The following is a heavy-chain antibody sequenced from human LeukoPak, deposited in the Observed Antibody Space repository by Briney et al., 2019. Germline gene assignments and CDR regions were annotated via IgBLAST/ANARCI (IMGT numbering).Heavy chain of an antibody. D-gene: IGHD6-13*01. V-gene: IGHV3-15*01. Sequence: GGSLRLSCAASGFSFKNAWMSWVSQAPGKGLEWVGRIKGKTDGGTTDYAAPVKGRFTISRDESKDTLYVQMNSLKTEDTAVYYCATEVLRAAAAIYDYWGQGTLVTVSS. CDR3: ATEVLRAAAAIYDY. J-gene: IGHJ4*02. CDR2: IKGKTDGGTT. CDR1: GFSFKNAW.